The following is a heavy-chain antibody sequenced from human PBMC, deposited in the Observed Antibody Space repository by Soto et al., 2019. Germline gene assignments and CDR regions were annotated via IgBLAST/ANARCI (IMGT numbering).Heavy chain of an antibody. CDR1: GFTFSSYA. J-gene: IGHJ6*02. CDR2: ISGGGGST. D-gene: IGHD6-13*01. CDR3: AKRPAAADDSYYGMDV. Sequence: EVQLLESGGGLVQLGGSLRLSCAASGFTFSSYAMSWVRQAPGKGLEWVSTISGGGGSTYYADSVKGRFTISRDNSKNTLYLQMNSLNAEDMAVYYCAKRPAAADDSYYGMDVWGQGTTVNVSS. V-gene: IGHV3-23*01.